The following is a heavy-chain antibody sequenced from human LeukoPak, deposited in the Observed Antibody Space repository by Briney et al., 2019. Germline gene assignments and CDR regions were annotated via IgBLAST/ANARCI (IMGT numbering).Heavy chain of an antibody. J-gene: IGHJ4*02. CDR2: IRYDGSSK. Sequence: GGSLRLSCAASGFTFSNYDMHWVRQAPGKGLEWVTFIRYDGSSKYYADSVKGRFTISRDNSKNTLYLQMNSLRAEDTAVYYCAKWGAVAGFDYWGQGTLATVSS. V-gene: IGHV3-30*02. D-gene: IGHD6-19*01. CDR1: GFTFSNYD. CDR3: AKWGAVAGFDY.